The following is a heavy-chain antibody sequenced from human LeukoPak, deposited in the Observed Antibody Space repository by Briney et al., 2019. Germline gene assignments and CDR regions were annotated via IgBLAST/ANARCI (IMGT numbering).Heavy chain of an antibody. V-gene: IGHV3-64D*09. J-gene: IGHJ4*02. CDR2: ISDHGGST. D-gene: IGHD3-10*01. CDR1: GFSFGIYA. Sequence: PTGGSLRLSCSASGFSFGIYAMHWVRQVPGKGLQHVSAISDHGGSTYHVDSVQGRFTISRDNSKSALYLQMSSLRPEDTAVYYCVKDSRGSGRGGNFDYWGQGILVTVSS. CDR3: VKDSRGSGRGGNFDY.